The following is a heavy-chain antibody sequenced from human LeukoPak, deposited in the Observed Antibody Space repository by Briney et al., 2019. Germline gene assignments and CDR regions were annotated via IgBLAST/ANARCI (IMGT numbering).Heavy chain of an antibody. CDR1: GYTFTSYD. CDR3: ARAVAGIYYYYYMDV. Sequence: ASVKVSCKASGYTFTSYDINWVRQATGQGLEWMGWMIPNSGNTGYAQKFQGRVTMTRNTSISTAYMELSSLRSEDTAVYYCARAVAGIYYYYYMDVWGQGTTVTVSS. D-gene: IGHD6-19*01. CDR2: MIPNSGNT. J-gene: IGHJ6*03. V-gene: IGHV1-8*01.